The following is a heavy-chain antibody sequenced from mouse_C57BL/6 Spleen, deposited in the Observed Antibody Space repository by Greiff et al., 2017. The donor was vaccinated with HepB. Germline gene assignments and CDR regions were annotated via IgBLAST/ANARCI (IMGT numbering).Heavy chain of an antibody. Sequence: EVQRVESGEGLVKPGGSLKLSCAASGFTFSSYAMSWVRQTPEKRLEWVAYISSGGDYIYYADTVKGRFTISRDNARNTLYLQMSSLKSEDTAMYYCTRDTLKGYFDYWGQGTTLTVSS. V-gene: IGHV5-9-1*02. CDR1: GFTFSSYA. CDR3: TRDTLKGYFDY. CDR2: ISSGGDYI. D-gene: IGHD5-1-1*01. J-gene: IGHJ2*01.